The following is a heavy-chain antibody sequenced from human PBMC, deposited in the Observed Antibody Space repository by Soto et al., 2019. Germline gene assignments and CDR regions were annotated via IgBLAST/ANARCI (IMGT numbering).Heavy chain of an antibody. Sequence: EVQLVESGGDLVQPGGSLRLSCVASGFTFSSHYMSWVRQAPGKGLEWVADITQDGSDKFYVDSVKGRFTISRDNARNSLFLQMNSLRVEDTAVYYCAREAWEETRPLDWWGQGTLVTVSS. J-gene: IGHJ4*02. V-gene: IGHV3-7*01. CDR1: GFTFSSHY. CDR2: ITQDGSDK. D-gene: IGHD1-26*01. CDR3: AREAWEETRPLDW.